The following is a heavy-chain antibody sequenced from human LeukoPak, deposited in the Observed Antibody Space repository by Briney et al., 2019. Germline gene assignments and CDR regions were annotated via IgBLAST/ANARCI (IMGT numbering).Heavy chain of an antibody. CDR2: INHSGST. CDR1: GGSISSGDYY. Sequence: PSETLSLTCTVSGGSISSGDYYWSWIRQPPGKGLEWIGEINHSGSTNYNPSLKSRVTISVDTSKNQFSLKLSSVTAADTAVYYCARVSPWTRDYWGQGTLVTVSS. V-gene: IGHV4-39*07. J-gene: IGHJ4*02. CDR3: ARVSPWTRDY. D-gene: IGHD3/OR15-3a*01.